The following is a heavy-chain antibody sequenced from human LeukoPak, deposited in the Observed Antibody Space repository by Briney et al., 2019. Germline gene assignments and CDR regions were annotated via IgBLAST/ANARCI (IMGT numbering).Heavy chain of an antibody. J-gene: IGHJ4*02. V-gene: IGHV3-30-3*01. CDR3: VRVPARASSAFYYFDY. Sequence: GGSLRLSCIASGFTFNTYAMHWVRQTPGMGLEWVAVISYDGINIYYLDSVKGRFTISRDNSNNTLYLQITSLRPEDTAVYYCVRVPARASSAFYYFDYWGQGTLVTVSS. D-gene: IGHD3-22*01. CDR2: ISYDGINI. CDR1: GFTFNTYA.